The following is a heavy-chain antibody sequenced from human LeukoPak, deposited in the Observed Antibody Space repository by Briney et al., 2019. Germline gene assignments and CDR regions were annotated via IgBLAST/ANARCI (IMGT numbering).Heavy chain of an antibody. CDR2: INPNSGGT. CDR1: GYTFTDFF. J-gene: IGHJ4*02. D-gene: IGHD5-18*01. V-gene: IGHV1-2*02. Sequence: ASVKVSCKASGYTFTDFFVHWVRQAPGQGLEWMGWINPNSGGTNNEQKFQGRVTMTRDTSISTAYMELSRLRFDDTAVYYCARGDVDTAMVTPDYWGQGTLVTVSS. CDR3: ARGDVDTAMVTPDY.